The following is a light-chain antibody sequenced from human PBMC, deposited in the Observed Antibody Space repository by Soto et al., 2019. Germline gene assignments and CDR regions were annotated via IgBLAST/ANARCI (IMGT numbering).Light chain of an antibody. CDR3: QQYYGSPIT. V-gene: IGKV4-1*01. Sequence: DIVMTQSPNSLAVSLGERATINCKSSQSLLSSSNNKNYLAWFQQKPGQAPKLLISSASTRYSGVPDRFSGSGSVTDLPLTLSSLQAEDVAVYYCQQYYGSPITFGPGTKLEIK. CDR1: QSLLSSSNNKNY. J-gene: IGKJ3*01. CDR2: SAS.